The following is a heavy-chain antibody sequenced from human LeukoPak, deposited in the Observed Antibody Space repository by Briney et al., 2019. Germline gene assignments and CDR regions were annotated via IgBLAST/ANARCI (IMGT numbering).Heavy chain of an antibody. Sequence: GGSLRLSCAASGFTFSSSWMSWVRQAPGKGLEWVANTQQDGSDKYYVDSVKGRFTISRDNAKNSLYLQMNSLRAEDTAVYYCARDLYRIVVVPHYFDYWGQGTLVTVSS. D-gene: IGHD3-22*01. CDR2: TQQDGSDK. J-gene: IGHJ4*02. CDR3: ARDLYRIVVVPHYFDY. V-gene: IGHV3-7*01. CDR1: GFTFSSSW.